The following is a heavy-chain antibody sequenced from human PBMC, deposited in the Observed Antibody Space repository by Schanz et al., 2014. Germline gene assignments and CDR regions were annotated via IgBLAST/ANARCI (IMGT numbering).Heavy chain of an antibody. CDR1: GLIFSTYT. Sequence: EVQLVESGGGLVRPGGSLRLSCTTSGLIFSTYTLNWVRQAPGKGLEWISYISFSGNTIYYADSVKGRFTISRDNAKNSLFLQMNSLRAEDTAVYYCAGGEYQLLYGNGGQGTLVTVSS. J-gene: IGHJ4*02. D-gene: IGHD2-2*02. V-gene: IGHV3-48*01. CDR3: AGGEYQLLYGN. CDR2: ISFSGNTI.